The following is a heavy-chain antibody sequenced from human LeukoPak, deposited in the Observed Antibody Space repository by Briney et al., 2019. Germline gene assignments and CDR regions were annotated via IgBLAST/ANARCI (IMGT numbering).Heavy chain of an antibody. CDR1: GYTFTGYY. D-gene: IGHD4-17*01. Sequence: ASVKVSCKASGYTFTGYYMHWVRQAPGQGLEGMGWINPNSGGTNYAQKFQGRVTMTRDTSISTAYMELSRLRSDDTAVYYCARGAVTKRVYWFDPWGQGTLVTVSS. J-gene: IGHJ5*02. CDR2: INPNSGGT. CDR3: ARGAVTKRVYWFDP. V-gene: IGHV1-2*02.